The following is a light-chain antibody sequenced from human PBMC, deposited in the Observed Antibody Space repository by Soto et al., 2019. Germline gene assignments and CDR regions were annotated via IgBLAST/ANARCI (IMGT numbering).Light chain of an antibody. J-gene: IGLJ3*02. CDR1: SSNIGSKY. Sequence: QSVLTQPPSASGTPGQRVTISCSGSSSNIGSKYVYWYQQLPGTAPKLLIYRTNERPSGVPDRFSGSKSGTSASLAIGDLRSEDEADYYCASWDASVSGWVFGGGTQLTVL. V-gene: IGLV1-47*01. CDR2: RTN. CDR3: ASWDASVSGWV.